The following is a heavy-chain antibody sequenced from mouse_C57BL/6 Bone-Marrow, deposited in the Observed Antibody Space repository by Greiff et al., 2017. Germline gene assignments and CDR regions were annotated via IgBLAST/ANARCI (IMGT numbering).Heavy chain of an antibody. Sequence: QVQLKQSGAELVKPGASVKLSCKASGYTFTSYWMHWVKQRPGRGLEWIGRIDPNSGGTKYNEKFKSKATLTVDKPSSTAYMQLSSLTSEDSAVYYCAREWDFTTVVAPFGDWGQGTTLTVSS. CDR1: GYTFTSYW. CDR2: IDPNSGGT. D-gene: IGHD1-1*01. CDR3: AREWDFTTVVAPFGD. J-gene: IGHJ2*01. V-gene: IGHV1-72*01.